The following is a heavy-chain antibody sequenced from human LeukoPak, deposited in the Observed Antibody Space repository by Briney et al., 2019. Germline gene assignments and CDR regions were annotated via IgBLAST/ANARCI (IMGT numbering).Heavy chain of an antibody. V-gene: IGHV3-66*01. CDR1: GFTLSSYV. D-gene: IGHD7-27*01. CDR3: ARSLSGEAYYFDY. CDR2: IYSDGST. J-gene: IGHJ4*02. Sequence: GGSLRLSCAASGFTLSSYVMHWVRQVPGKGLEWVSVIYSDGSTYYADSVKGRFTISRDNAKNSLYLQMNSLRAEDTAVYYCARSLSGEAYYFDYWGQGTLVTVSS.